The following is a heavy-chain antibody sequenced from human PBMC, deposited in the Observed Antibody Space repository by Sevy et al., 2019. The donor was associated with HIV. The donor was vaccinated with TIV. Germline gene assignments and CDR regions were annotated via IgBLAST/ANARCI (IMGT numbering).Heavy chain of an antibody. D-gene: IGHD3-22*01. Sequence: GGSLRLSCAASGFTFSNYAMNWVRQAPGKGLEWVSGISGSGGSGDKTNYADSVKGRFTISRDESKNSLYLQLNSLRAEDTGIYYCARKYDSSGYFDYWGQGTLVTVSS. V-gene: IGHV3-23*01. CDR1: GFTFSNYA. CDR3: ARKYDSSGYFDY. CDR2: ISGSGGSGDKT. J-gene: IGHJ4*02.